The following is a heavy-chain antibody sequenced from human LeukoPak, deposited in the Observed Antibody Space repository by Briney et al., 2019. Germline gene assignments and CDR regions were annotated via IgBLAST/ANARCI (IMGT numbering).Heavy chain of an antibody. V-gene: IGHV4-39*01. CDR3: ASDWYSSSQDWFDP. Sequence: NPSETLSLTCTVSGGSISSSSYYWGWIRQPPGKGLEWIGSIYYSGSTYYNPSLKSRVTISVDTSKNQFSLKLSSVTAADTAVYYCASDWYSSSQDWFDPWGQGTLVTVSS. CDR1: GGSISSSSYY. J-gene: IGHJ5*02. CDR2: IYYSGST. D-gene: IGHD6-13*01.